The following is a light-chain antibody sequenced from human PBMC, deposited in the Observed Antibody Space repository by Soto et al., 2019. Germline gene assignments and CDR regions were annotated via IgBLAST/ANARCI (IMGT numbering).Light chain of an antibody. J-gene: IGLJ3*02. CDR3: CSYAGSMTWV. V-gene: IGLV2-23*01. Sequence: QSALTKPASVSGSPGQSITISCTGTSNDVGSYNFVSWYQHHPGKAPKLMIYEATKWPSGVSHRFSGSKSGNTASLTISGLKAEDEGEYYCCSYAGSMTWVFGGGTKLTVL. CDR1: SNDVGSYNF. CDR2: EAT.